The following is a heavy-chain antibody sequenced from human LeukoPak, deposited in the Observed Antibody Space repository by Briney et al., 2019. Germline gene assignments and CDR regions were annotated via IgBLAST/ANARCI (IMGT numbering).Heavy chain of an antibody. CDR2: ISHSGTT. J-gene: IGHJ6*03. V-gene: IGHV4-59*01. CDR3: ARVPRSYYYYYYMDV. CDR1: GGSISSYS. Sequence: SETLSLTCTVSGGSISSYSWNWIRQSPGKGLEWVGYISHSGTTSYNSSLKSRVTISADTSKNQFSLKLSSVTAADTAVYYCARVPRSYYYYYYMDVWGKGTTVTVSS.